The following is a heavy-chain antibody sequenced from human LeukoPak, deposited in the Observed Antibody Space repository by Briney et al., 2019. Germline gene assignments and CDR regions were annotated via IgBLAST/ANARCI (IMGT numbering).Heavy chain of an antibody. J-gene: IGHJ3*02. CDR2: IYSGGST. CDR3: ARVAYYYDSSGYYDAFDI. D-gene: IGHD3-22*01. CDR1: GFTVSSNY. V-gene: IGHV3-66*02. Sequence: GGSLRLSCAASGFTVSSNYMSWVRQAPGKGLEWVSVIYSGGSTYYADSVKGRFTIPRDNSKNTLYLQMNSLRAEDTAVYYCARVAYYYDSSGYYDAFDIWGQGTMVTVSS.